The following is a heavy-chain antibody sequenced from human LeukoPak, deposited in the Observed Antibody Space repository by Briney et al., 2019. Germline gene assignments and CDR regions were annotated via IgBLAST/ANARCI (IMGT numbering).Heavy chain of an antibody. J-gene: IGHJ4*02. CDR2: IYHSGST. CDR1: GYSISSGYY. Sequence: SETLSLTCTVSGYSISSGYYWGWIRQPPGKGLEWIGSIYHSGSTYYNPSLKSRVTISVDTSKNQFSLKLSSVTAADTALYYCARRYPRSRSGTNRYFDSWGQGTLVTVSS. CDR3: ARRYPRSRSGTNRYFDS. D-gene: IGHD6-19*01. V-gene: IGHV4-38-2*02.